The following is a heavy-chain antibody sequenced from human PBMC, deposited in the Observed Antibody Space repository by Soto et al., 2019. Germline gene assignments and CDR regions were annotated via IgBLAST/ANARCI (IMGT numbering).Heavy chain of an antibody. CDR3: ARSHRDNWGSPDYFDY. J-gene: IGHJ4*02. CDR2: TYYNGDT. Sequence: QVQLQESGPGLVKPSQTLSLTCTVSGGSISSGDHYWSRNRQHPGKGLEWIGDTYYNGDTYYNPSLKSRVSISIDSSKNQSALRLTSVTAADTAVYYFARSHRDNWGSPDYFDYWGQGTLVTVSS. CDR1: GGSISSGDHY. V-gene: IGHV4-31*03. D-gene: IGHD7-27*01.